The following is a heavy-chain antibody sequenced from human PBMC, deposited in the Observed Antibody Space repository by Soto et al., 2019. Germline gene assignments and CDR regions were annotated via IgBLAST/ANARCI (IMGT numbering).Heavy chain of an antibody. V-gene: IGHV1-69*13. J-gene: IGHJ6*02. Sequence: SVKVSCKASGGTFSSYAISWVLQAPGQGLEWMGGIIPIFGTANYAQKFQGRVTITADESTSTAYMELSSLRSEDTAVYYCARGQQLVYYYYGMDVWGQGTTVTVSS. CDR1: GGTFSSYA. CDR2: IIPIFGTA. D-gene: IGHD6-13*01. CDR3: ARGQQLVYYYYGMDV.